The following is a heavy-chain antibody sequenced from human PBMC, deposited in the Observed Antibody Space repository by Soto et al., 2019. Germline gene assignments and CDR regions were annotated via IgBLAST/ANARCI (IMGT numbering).Heavy chain of an antibody. V-gene: IGHV4-59*01. CDR1: GGSIRNYY. CDR3: ARDRFLDY. Sequence: QVQLQESGPGLVKPSETLSLTCTVSGGSIRNYYWSWIRQPPGKGLEWIGSVYESGVTNYNPSLESRVTISIDTSKNQFSLKLTSVTAADTAVYYCARDRFLDYWGQGTLVTVSS. D-gene: IGHD3-16*01. CDR2: VYESGVT. J-gene: IGHJ4*02.